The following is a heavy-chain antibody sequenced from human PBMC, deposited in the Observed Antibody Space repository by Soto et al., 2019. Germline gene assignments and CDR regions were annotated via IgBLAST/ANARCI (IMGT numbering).Heavy chain of an antibody. CDR1: GGTFSNSV. CDR2: SIPIFGTA. J-gene: IGHJ4*02. CDR3: ARAPILVGVTPYENYFDS. V-gene: IGHV1-69*13. D-gene: IGHD3-3*01. Sequence: SVKVSCKASGGTFSNSVISWVRQAPGQGLEWMGGSIPIFGTANYAQKFQGRVTIIADESTSTAYMEVTRLRSEDTAVYYCARAPILVGVTPYENYFDSWGQGTLVTVSS.